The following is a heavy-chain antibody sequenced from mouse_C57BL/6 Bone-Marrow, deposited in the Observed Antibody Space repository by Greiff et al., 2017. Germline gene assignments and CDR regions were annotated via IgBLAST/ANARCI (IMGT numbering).Heavy chain of an antibody. CDR1: GFSLTSYG. J-gene: IGHJ3*01. V-gene: IGHV2-4*01. Sequence: VHLVESGPGLVQPSQSLSITCTVSGFSLTSYGVHWVRQPPGKGLEWLGVIWSGGSTDYNAAFISRLSISKDNTKGQVFFKMNSLQADDTARYYCAKKGFAYWGQGTLVTVSA. CDR2: IWSGGST. CDR3: AKKGFAY.